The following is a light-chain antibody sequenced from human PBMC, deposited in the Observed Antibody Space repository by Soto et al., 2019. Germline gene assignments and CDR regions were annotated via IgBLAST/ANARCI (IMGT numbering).Light chain of an antibody. CDR1: SSDVGDYNY. CDR3: SSYISSGNYV. CDR2: DVS. J-gene: IGLJ1*01. V-gene: IGLV2-14*01. Sequence: QSVLTQPASVSGSPGQSITISCTGTSSDVGDYNYVSWYQQHPDKAPKVIIYDVSNRPSGVSNRFSGSKSGNTASLTISGLQAEDEADYYCSSYISSGNYVFGTGTKVTVL.